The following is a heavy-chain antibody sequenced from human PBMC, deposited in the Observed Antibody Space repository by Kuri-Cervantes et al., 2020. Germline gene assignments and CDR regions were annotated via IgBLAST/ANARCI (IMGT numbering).Heavy chain of an antibody. V-gene: IGHV1-3*01. D-gene: IGHD2-2*01. J-gene: IGHJ4*02. Sequence: ASVKVSCKASGYTFTRYAINWVRQAPGQGLEWMGWINAGNGNTKYSQKFQGRVTITRDTSASTAYMELSSLRSEDTAVYYCARDACRFRYHLDYWGQGTLVTVSS. CDR3: ARDACRFRYHLDY. CDR2: INAGNGNT. CDR1: GYTFTRYA.